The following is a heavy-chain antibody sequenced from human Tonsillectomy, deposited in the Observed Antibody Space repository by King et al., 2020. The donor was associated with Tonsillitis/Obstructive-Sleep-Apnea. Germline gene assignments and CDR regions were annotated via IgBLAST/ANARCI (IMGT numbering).Heavy chain of an antibody. Sequence: QLVQSGAEVKKPGASVKVSCKASGYTFSSYAMQWVRQAPGQRLEWMGWINAGNGNTKYSQKVKGRVTITRDTSASTAYMELSSLRSEDTAVYYCARALGDCSSTSCYLDYFYYMDVWGKGTTVTVSS. J-gene: IGHJ6*03. CDR3: ARALGDCSSTSCYLDYFYYMDV. D-gene: IGHD2-2*01. CDR1: GYTFSSYA. CDR2: INAGNGNT. V-gene: IGHV1-3*01.